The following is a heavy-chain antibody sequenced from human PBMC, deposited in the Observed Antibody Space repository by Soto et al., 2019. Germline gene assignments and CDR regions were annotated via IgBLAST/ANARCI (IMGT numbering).Heavy chain of an antibody. Sequence: EVQLVESGGGLIQPGGSLRLSCAASGFTVRSNYMTWVRQAPGKGLEWVSIINTYGSTYYADPVKGRFTISRDTSKMFRQMNSLRAEDTAVYYCATRTGPYDDAMNVWGQGTTVTVSS. CDR2: INTYGST. V-gene: IGHV3-53*01. D-gene: IGHD4-17*01. CDR1: GFTVRSNY. J-gene: IGHJ6*02. CDR3: ATRTGPYDDAMNV.